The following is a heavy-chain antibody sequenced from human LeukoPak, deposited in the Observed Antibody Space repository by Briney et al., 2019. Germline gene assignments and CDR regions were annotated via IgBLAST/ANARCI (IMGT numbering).Heavy chain of an antibody. V-gene: IGHV1-69*05. CDR1: GGTFSSSA. J-gene: IGHJ6*03. CDR2: IIPIFGTA. CDR3: ASKVTTDYYYYMDV. Sequence: GASVKVSYKASGGTFSSSAISWVRQAPGQGLEWMGGIIPIFGTANYAQKFQGRVTITTDESTSTAYMELSSLRSEDTAVYYCASKVTTDYYYYMDVWGKGTTVTVSS. D-gene: IGHD4-11*01.